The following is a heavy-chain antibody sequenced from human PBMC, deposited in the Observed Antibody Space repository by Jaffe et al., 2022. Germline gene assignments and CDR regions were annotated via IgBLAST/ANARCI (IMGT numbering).Heavy chain of an antibody. CDR2: INAGNGNT. CDR3: ARTQITIFGVVLGAFDI. Sequence: QVQLVQSGAEVKKPGASVKVSCKASGYSFTSYAMHWVRQAPGQRLEWMGWINAGNGNTKYSQKFQGRVTITRDTSASTAYMELSSLRSEDTVVYYCARTQITIFGVVLGAFDIWGQGTMVTVSS. V-gene: IGHV1-3*01. J-gene: IGHJ3*02. CDR1: GYSFTSYA. D-gene: IGHD3-3*01.